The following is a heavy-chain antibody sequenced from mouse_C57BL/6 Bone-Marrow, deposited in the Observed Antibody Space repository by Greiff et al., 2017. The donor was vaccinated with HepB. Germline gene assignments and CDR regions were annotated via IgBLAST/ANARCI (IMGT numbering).Heavy chain of an antibody. V-gene: IGHV5-17*01. D-gene: IGHD1-1*01. Sequence: EVKLMESGGGLVKPGGSLKLSCAASGFTFSDYGMHWVRQAPEKGLEWVAYISSGSSTIYYADTVKGRFTISRDNAKNTLFLQMTSLRSEDTAMYYCARKAHYYGSSIWYFDVWGTGTTVTVSS. CDR2: ISSGSSTI. J-gene: IGHJ1*03. CDR3: ARKAHYYGSSIWYFDV. CDR1: GFTFSDYG.